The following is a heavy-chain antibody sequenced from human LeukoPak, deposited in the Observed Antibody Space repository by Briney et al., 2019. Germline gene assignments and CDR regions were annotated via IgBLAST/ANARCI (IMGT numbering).Heavy chain of an antibody. CDR3: ARGLSIAARPDYFDY. CDR2: IYYSGST. Sequence: SETLSLTCAVYGGSFSGYYWSWIRQPPGKGLEWIGYIYYSGSTYYNPSLKSRVTISVDTSKNQFSLKLSSVTAADTAVYYCARGLSIAARPDYFDYWGQGTLVTVSS. CDR1: GGSFSGYY. J-gene: IGHJ4*02. V-gene: IGHV4-34*09. D-gene: IGHD6-6*01.